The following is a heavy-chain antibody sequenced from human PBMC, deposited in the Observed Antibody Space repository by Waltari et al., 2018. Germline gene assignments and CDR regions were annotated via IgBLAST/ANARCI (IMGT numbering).Heavy chain of an antibody. CDR1: GFAFSNYT. Sequence: EVQLVESGGGLVKPGGSLRLSCAASGFAFSNYTMNRFRQAPGKGLEWVSSISGSGTYIYYSDSVKGRFTISRDNAKNSLFLQMNSLRAEDTAVYYCARENLGVIIFHYYFMDVWGKGTTVTISS. V-gene: IGHV3-21*06. J-gene: IGHJ6*03. D-gene: IGHD3-3*01. CDR3: ARENLGVIIFHYYFMDV. CDR2: ISGSGTYI.